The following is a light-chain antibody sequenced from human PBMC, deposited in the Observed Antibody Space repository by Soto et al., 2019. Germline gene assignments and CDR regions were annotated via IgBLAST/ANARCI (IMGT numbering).Light chain of an antibody. CDR3: QHYNNWPPCT. V-gene: IGKV3-15*01. CDR1: QSVSSN. J-gene: IGKJ1*01. CDR2: GAS. Sequence: EIVMTQSPATLSVSPGERATLSCRASQSVSSNLSWYQQKPGQAPRLLIYGASTRATSITARFIGSGSGTEFTLTINSLQSADFAVYYCQHYNNWPPCTFGQGTKVEIK.